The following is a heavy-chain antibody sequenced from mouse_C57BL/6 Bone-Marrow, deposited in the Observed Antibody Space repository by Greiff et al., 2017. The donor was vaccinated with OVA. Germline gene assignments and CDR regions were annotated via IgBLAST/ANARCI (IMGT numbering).Heavy chain of an antibody. V-gene: IGHV1-54*01. CDR2: INPGSGGT. CDR3: AKFPPYYYGSNDY. CDR1: GYAFTNYL. Sequence: QVQLQQSGAELVRPGTSVKVSCKASGYAFTNYLIEWVKQRPGKGLEWIGVINPGSGGTNYNEKFKGKATMTADKSTSTVYMQLSRLTTEDSAVYFCAKFPPYYYGSNDYWGQGTTLTVSS. D-gene: IGHD1-1*01. J-gene: IGHJ2*01.